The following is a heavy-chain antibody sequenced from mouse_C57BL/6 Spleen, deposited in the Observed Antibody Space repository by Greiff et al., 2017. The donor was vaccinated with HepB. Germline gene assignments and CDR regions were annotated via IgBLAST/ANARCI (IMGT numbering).Heavy chain of an antibody. CDR3: ARDYGDY. CDR1: GYTFTNYW. V-gene: IGHV1-63*01. CDR2: IYPGGGYT. J-gene: IGHJ2*01. Sequence: VMLVESGAELVRPGTSVKMSCKASGYTFTNYWIGWAKQRPGHGLEWIGDIYPGGGYTNYNEKFKGKATLTADKSSSTAYMQFSSLTSEDSAIYYCARDYGDYWGQGTTLTVSS. D-gene: IGHD1-1*01.